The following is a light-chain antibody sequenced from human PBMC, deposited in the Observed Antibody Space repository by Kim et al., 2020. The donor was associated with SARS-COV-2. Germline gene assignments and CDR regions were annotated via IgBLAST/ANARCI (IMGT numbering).Light chain of an antibody. CDR3: QHYIRFPYT. CDR2: LAS. J-gene: IGKJ2*01. V-gene: IGKV1-5*03. Sequence: DIQMTQSPSTLSASVGDRVTITCRASESIGNWLAWYQQKPGKAPKLLIYLASTLESGVPSRFRGSGSGTEFTLTITSLQPDDFATYYCQHYIRFPYTLGQGTKLEIK. CDR1: ESIGNW.